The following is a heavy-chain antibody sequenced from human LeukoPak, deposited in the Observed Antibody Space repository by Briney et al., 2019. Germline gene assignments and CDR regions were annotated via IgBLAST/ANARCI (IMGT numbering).Heavy chain of an antibody. CDR3: ARGGSRKFDP. D-gene: IGHD2-2*01. J-gene: IGHJ5*02. CDR1: GYSITSGYY. V-gene: IGHV4-38-2*02. Sequence: PSETLSLTCIVSGYSITSGYYWGWIRQPPGKGLEWIGSIYHSGDTYYNPSLKSRVTISVDTSKNQFSLKLSSVTAADTAVYYCARGGSRKFDPWGQGTLVTVSS. CDR2: IYHSGDT.